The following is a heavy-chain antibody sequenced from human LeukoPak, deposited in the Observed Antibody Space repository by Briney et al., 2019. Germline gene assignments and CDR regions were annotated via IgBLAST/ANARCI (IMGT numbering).Heavy chain of an antibody. CDR1: GYTFTGYY. V-gene: IGHV1-2*06. CDR2: INPNSGGT. J-gene: IGHJ5*02. CDR3: ARDLVDTAMEFEA. Sequence: ASVKVSCKASGYTFTGYYIHWVRQAPGQGLEWMGRINPNSGGTNYAQKFQGRVTMTRDTSISTAYMELSRLRSDDTAVYYCARDLVDTAMEFEAWGQGTLVTVSS. D-gene: IGHD5-18*01.